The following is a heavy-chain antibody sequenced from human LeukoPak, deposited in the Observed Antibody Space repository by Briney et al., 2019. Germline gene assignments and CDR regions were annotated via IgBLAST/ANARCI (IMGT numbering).Heavy chain of an antibody. Sequence: ASETLSLTCAVYGGSFSGYYWSWIRQPPGKGLEWIGEINHSGSTNYNPSLKSRVTISVDTSKNQFSLKLSSMTAADTAVYYCARGPLWFGEFQLRFDYWGQGTLVTVSS. CDR3: ARGPLWFGEFQLRFDY. CDR1: GGSFSGYY. D-gene: IGHD3-10*01. CDR2: INHSGST. J-gene: IGHJ4*02. V-gene: IGHV4-34*01.